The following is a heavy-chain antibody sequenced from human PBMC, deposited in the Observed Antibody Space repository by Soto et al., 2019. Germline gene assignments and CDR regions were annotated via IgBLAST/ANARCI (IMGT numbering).Heavy chain of an antibody. CDR2: INPDNGGT. V-gene: IGHV1-2*02. CDR1: GYTFTGHY. CDR3: AREVGQVGYSSSSCDY. Sequence: QVQLVQSGAEVKKPGASVKVSCKASGYTFTGHYMYWVLQAPGQGLEWMGWINPDNGGTSYAQKFQGRVTMTTDTSINTVYMELSRLRYDDTAVYYCAREVGQVGYSSSSCDYWGQGSLVTVST. D-gene: IGHD6-6*01. J-gene: IGHJ4*02.